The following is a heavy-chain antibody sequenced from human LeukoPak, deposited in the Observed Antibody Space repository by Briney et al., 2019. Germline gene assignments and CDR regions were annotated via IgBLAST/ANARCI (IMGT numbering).Heavy chain of an antibody. J-gene: IGHJ1*01. CDR2: IYRIGNT. V-gene: IGHV4-4*08. CDR1: GDSISSDY. CDR3: AGRGQRYFRD. Sequence: KPSETLSLTCSVSGDSISSDYWRWIRQPPGKGLEWIGYIYRIGNTDYNPSLKSRVTISLDTSKNQLSLNLTSVTAADTAVYYCAGRGQRYFRDWGQGTLVTVSS.